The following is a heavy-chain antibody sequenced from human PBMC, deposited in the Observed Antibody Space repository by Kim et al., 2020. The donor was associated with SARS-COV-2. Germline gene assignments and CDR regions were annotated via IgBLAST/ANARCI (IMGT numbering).Heavy chain of an antibody. CDR1: GFTLSGTA. J-gene: IGHJ5*02. CDR3: TSGYCSGGTCYPQFDP. V-gene: IGHV3-73*01. Sequence: GGSLRLSCAASGFTLSGTATHWVRQASGKGLEWVGRIKSKGNTYATAYGASVKGRFTISSDDSENTAYLQMNSLKAEDTAVYYCTSGYCSGGTCYPQFDPWGQGTLVTVSS. D-gene: IGHD2-15*01. CDR2: IKSKGNTYAT.